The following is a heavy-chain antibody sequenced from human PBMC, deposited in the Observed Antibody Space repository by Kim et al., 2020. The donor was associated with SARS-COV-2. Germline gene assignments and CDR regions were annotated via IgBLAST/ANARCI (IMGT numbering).Heavy chain of an antibody. CDR3: VSDTEGILGYFDY. CDR1: GGTFSSYA. D-gene: IGHD5-18*01. CDR2: IIPIFGTA. Sequence: SVKVSCKASGGTFSSYAISWVRQAPGQGLEWMGGIIPIFGTANYAQKFQGRVTITADESTSTAYMELSSLRSEDTAVYYCVSDTEGILGYFDYWGQGTLVTVSS. J-gene: IGHJ4*02. V-gene: IGHV1-69*13.